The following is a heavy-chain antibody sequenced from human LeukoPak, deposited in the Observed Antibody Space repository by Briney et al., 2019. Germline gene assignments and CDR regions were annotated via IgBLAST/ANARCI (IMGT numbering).Heavy chain of an antibody. V-gene: IGHV1-69*13. J-gene: IGHJ3*02. CDR1: GGTFSSYA. CDR3: ARNYDFWSGYSTDAFDI. CDR2: IIPIFGTA. Sequence: GASVKVSCKASGGTFSSYAISWVRQAPGQGLEWMGGIIPIFGTANYAQKFQGRVTITADESTSTAYMELSSLRSEDTAVYYCARNYDFWSGYSTDAFDIWGQGTMVTVSS. D-gene: IGHD3-3*01.